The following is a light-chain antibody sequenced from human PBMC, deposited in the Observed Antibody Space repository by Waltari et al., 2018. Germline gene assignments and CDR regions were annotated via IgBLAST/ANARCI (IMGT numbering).Light chain of an antibody. CDR3: CSYAGSYTWV. V-gene: IGLV2-11*01. Sequence: QSALTQPRSVSGSPGPSVTIPCTGTSRDGGGYNYVSWYQQHPGKAPKLMIYDVSKRPSWVPDRFSGSKSGNTASLTISGLQAEDEADYYCCSYAGSYTWVFGGGTKLTVL. CDR2: DVS. J-gene: IGLJ3*02. CDR1: SRDGGGYNY.